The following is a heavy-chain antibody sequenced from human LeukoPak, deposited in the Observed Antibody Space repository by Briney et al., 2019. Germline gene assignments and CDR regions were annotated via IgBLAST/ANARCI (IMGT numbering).Heavy chain of an antibody. CDR3: ARRPSYDFWSGYLTYYFDY. V-gene: IGHV4-38-2*01. D-gene: IGHD3-3*01. Sequence: SETLSLTCAVSGYSISSGYYWGWIRQPPGKGLEWIGSIYHSGSTYYNPSLKSRVTISVDTSKNQFSLKLSSVTAADTAVHYCARRPSYDFWSGYLTYYFDYWGQGTPVTVSS. CDR1: GYSISSGYY. J-gene: IGHJ4*02. CDR2: IYHSGST.